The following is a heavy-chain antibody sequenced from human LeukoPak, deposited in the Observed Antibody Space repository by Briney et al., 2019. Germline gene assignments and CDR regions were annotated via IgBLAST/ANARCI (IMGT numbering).Heavy chain of an antibody. J-gene: IGHJ4*02. Sequence: GGSLRLSCAASGFTFSNYWMHWVRQAPGKGLEWVSGISWNSGSIGYAGSVKGRFTISRDNAKNSLYLQMNSLRAEDTALYYCAKASVRLGELSLYPADYWGQGTLVTVSS. D-gene: IGHD3-16*02. V-gene: IGHV3-9*01. CDR3: AKASVRLGELSLYPADY. CDR1: GFTFSNYW. CDR2: ISWNSGSI.